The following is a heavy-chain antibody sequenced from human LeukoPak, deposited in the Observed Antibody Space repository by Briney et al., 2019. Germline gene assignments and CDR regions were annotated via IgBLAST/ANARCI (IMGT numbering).Heavy chain of an antibody. V-gene: IGHV3-48*02. CDR3: ARDLSYYGSGGGDY. CDR2: ISSSSSTI. CDR1: GFTFSSYS. Sequence: PGGSLRLSCAASGFTFSSYSMNWVRQAPGKGLECVSYISSSSSTIYYADSVKGRFTISRDNAKNSLYLQMNSLRDEDTAVYYCARDLSYYGSGGGDYWGQGTLVTVSS. D-gene: IGHD3-10*01. J-gene: IGHJ4*02.